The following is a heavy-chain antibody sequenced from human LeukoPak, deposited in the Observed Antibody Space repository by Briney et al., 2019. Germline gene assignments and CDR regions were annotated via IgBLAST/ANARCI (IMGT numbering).Heavy chain of an antibody. CDR2: IRSSSET. CDR3: ARDDSYYDSWAPARDY. CDR1: GFIFSQYS. J-gene: IGHJ4*02. V-gene: IGHV3-48*01. Sequence: GGSLRLSCAASGFIFSQYSMNWVRQAPGKGLEWVSHIRSSSETYYADSVKGRFTISRDNAKNSLYLQMNSLRAEDTAVYYCARDDSYYDSWAPARDYWGQGTLVTVSS. D-gene: IGHD3-22*01.